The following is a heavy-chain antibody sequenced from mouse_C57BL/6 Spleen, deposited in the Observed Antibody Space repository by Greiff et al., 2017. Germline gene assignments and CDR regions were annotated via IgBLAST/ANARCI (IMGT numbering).Heavy chain of an antibody. D-gene: IGHD2-4*01. Sequence: VQLKGSGAELVRPGASVKLSCTASGFNIKDDYMHWVKQRPEQGLEWIGWIDPENGDTEYASKFQGKATITADTSSNTAYLQLSSLTSEDTAVYYCTRVYYDYYFDYWGQGTTLTVSS. CDR2: IDPENGDT. V-gene: IGHV14-4*01. CDR3: TRVYYDYYFDY. J-gene: IGHJ2*01. CDR1: GFNIKDDY.